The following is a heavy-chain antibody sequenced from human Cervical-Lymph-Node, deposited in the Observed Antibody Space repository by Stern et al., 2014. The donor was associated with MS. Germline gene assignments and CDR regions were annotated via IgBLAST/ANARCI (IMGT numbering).Heavy chain of an antibody. CDR1: GYTLTELS. V-gene: IGHV1-24*01. D-gene: IGHD3-3*01. Sequence: QDHLVQSGAEVKKPGASVKVSCKVSGYTLTELSMHWVRQAPGKGLEWMGGFDPEDGETIYAQKFQGRVTMTEDTSTDTAYMELSSLRSEDTAVYYCATDRDDFRSGYSAPTKGYGLDVWGQGTTVTVTS. J-gene: IGHJ6*02. CDR3: ATDRDDFRSGYSAPTKGYGLDV. CDR2: FDPEDGET.